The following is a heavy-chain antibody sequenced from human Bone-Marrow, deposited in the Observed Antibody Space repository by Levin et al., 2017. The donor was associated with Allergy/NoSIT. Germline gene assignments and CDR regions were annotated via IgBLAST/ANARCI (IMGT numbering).Heavy chain of an antibody. J-gene: IGHJ4*02. V-gene: IGHV3-30*04. D-gene: IGHD6-19*01. Sequence: GGSLRLSCAASGFTFSSYAMHWVRQAPGKGLEWVAVISYDGSNKYYADSVKGRFTISRDNSKNTLYLQMNSLRAEDTAVYYCARATYPGIAVAGTDYWGQGTLVTVSS. CDR2: ISYDGSNK. CDR3: ARATYPGIAVAGTDY. CDR1: GFTFSSYA.